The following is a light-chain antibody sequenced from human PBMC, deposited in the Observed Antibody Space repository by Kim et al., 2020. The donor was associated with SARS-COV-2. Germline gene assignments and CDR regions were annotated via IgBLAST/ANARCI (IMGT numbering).Light chain of an antibody. V-gene: IGLV1-51*01. J-gene: IGLJ2*01. CDR3: GTWDSSLTAVV. Sequence: GQKVTISCSGASSNVGPNYVSWYHQRPGTAPTLLIYDNNERPSGIPDRFSGSKSGTSATLGITGLQTGDEADYYCGTWDSSLTAVVFGGGTQLTVL. CDR2: DNN. CDR1: SSNVGPNY.